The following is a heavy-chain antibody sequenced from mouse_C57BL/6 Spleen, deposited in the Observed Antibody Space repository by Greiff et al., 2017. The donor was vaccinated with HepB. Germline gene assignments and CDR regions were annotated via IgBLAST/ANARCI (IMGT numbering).Heavy chain of an antibody. CDR2: INPSTGGT. Sequence: IQLQQSGPELVKPGASVKISCKASGYSFTGYYMNWVKQSPEKSLEWIGEINPSTGGTTYNQKFKAKATLTVDKSSSTAYMQLKSLTSEDSAVYYCARWDYGYDDYAMDYWGQGTSVTVSS. CDR3: ARWDYGYDDYAMDY. V-gene: IGHV1-42*01. J-gene: IGHJ4*01. D-gene: IGHD2-2*01. CDR1: GYSFTGYY.